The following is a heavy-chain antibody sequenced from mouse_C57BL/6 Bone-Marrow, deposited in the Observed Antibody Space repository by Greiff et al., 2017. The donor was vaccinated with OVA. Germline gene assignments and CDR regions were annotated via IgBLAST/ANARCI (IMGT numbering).Heavy chain of an antibody. CDR1: GYTFTDYY. Sequence: VQLQQSGPELVKPGASVKISCKASGYTFTDYYMNWVKQRPGQGLEWIGDIYPGSGSTNYNEKFKSKATLTVDTSSSTAYMQLSSLTSEDSAVYYCASLWFWGQGTTLTVSS. V-gene: IGHV1-55*01. CDR2: IYPGSGST. J-gene: IGHJ2*01. D-gene: IGHD2-2*01. CDR3: ASLWF.